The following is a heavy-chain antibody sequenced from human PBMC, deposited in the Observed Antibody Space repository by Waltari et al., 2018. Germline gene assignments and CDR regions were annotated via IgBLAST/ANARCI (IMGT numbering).Heavy chain of an antibody. D-gene: IGHD3-16*01. CDR1: GGSISSSY. CDR3: ARVLRSAWGVWFDP. CDR2: IYSSGGS. Sequence: QVQLQESGPGLVKPSETLSLTCTVSGGSISSSYWSWIRQPPGKGLEWIGYIYSSGGSNHNPSLTSRVTISVDTSKNQFSLKLNSVTAADTAVYYCARVLRSAWGVWFDPWGPGTLVIVSS. V-gene: IGHV4-59*01. J-gene: IGHJ5*02.